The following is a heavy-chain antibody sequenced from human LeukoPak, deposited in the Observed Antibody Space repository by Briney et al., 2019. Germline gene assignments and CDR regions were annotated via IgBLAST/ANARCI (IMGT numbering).Heavy chain of an antibody. CDR2: ISASGGAT. J-gene: IGHJ3*02. CDR3: AKDYYSSGGTRAFDI. CDR1: GFTFLRHG. D-gene: IGHD6-19*01. V-gene: IGHV3-23*01. Sequence: GGSLRLSCAASGFTFLRHGMTWFRQAPGKGLEWVSGISASGGATYYADSVKGRFTISRDNSKNTLYLQMNSLKAEDAALYYCAKDYYSSGGTRAFDIWGQGTMVTVSS.